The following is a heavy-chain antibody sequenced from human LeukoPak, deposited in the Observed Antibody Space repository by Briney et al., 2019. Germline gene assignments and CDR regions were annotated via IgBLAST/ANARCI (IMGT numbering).Heavy chain of an antibody. J-gene: IGHJ6*03. V-gene: IGHV1-46*01. CDR1: GYTFTKSY. CDR2: INPGGDNT. CDR3: ARGPRITLVRGGQWYFYMDV. D-gene: IGHD3-10*01. Sequence: ASVKVSCKASGYTFTKSYIHWVRQAPGQRLEWMGLINPGGDNTKYAQNFQGRVTMTRDTSTSTVYMELSSLRSDDTAVYYCARGPRITLVRGGQWYFYMDVWGKGTTVTVSS.